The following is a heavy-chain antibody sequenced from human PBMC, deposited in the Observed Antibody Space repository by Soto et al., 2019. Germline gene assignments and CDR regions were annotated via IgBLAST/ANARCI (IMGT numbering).Heavy chain of an antibody. V-gene: IGHV4-31*03. D-gene: IGHD6-19*01. CDR3: ARLAVAGVLS. CDR2: IYYSGST. Sequence: QVQLQESGPGLVKPSQTLSLTCTVSGGSISSGGYYWSWIRQHPGKGLEWIGYIYYSGSTYYNQYLKSRVTRSVDTCTTQFSLKLSSVTAADTAVSYCARLAVAGVLSWGQGTLVTVSS. CDR1: GGSISSGGYY. J-gene: IGHJ5*02.